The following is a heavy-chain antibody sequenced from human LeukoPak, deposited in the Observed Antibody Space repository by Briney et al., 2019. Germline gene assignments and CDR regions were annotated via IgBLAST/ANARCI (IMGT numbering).Heavy chain of an antibody. J-gene: IGHJ3*02. Sequence: GGSLRLSCVVSTFTFSDPYMDWVRQVPGKGLEWVGRIRSKVDSYTTEYAASVNGRFTISRDDSKNSLYLQMKSLKIEDTALYFCGRVGGWNSGYDSFDIWGRGTMVTVSS. CDR3: GRVGGWNSGYDSFDI. V-gene: IGHV3-72*01. CDR2: IRSKVDSYTT. D-gene: IGHD5-18*01. CDR1: TFTFSDPY.